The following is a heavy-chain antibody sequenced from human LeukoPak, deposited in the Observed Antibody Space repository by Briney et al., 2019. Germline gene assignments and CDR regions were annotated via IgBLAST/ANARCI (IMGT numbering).Heavy chain of an antibody. CDR3: SRERYDSSGYYLDY. CDR1: GGSISTSSYY. J-gene: IGHJ4*02. CDR2: IFYSGST. Sequence: SETLSLTCTVSGGSISTSSYYWGWVRQPPGKGLEWIGNIFYSGSTYYNPSLKSRFTMSVDTSKNQFSLKLSSVTAADTAVYYCSRERYDSSGYYLDYWGQGTLVTVSS. V-gene: IGHV4-39*07. D-gene: IGHD3-22*01.